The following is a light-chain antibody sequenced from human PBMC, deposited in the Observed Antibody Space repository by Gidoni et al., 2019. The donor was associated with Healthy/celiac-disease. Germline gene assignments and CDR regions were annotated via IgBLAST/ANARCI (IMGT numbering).Light chain of an antibody. V-gene: IGKV1-27*01. CDR1: QGISNY. CDR3: QKYNSALWT. Sequence: DIQMTQSRSSLSASVVDRVTITCRASQGISNYLAWYQQKPGKVPKLLIYAASTLQSGVQSRFSGSGSGTDFTLTISSLQPEDVATYYCQKYNSALWTFGQGTKVEIK. CDR2: AAS. J-gene: IGKJ1*01.